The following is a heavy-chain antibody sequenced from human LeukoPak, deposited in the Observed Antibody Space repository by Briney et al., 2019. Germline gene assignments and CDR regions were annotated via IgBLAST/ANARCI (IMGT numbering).Heavy chain of an antibody. CDR2: IYYSGST. D-gene: IGHD5-18*01. V-gene: IGHV4-59*08. CDR3: ARHSAMDTYIFDY. Sequence: SETLSVTCTVSCGSISRYYWSWIRQPPGKGLELIGYIYYSGSTYYNPPLKSRVTISVDPSKNQFSLKLRSVTAADTAVYYCARHSAMDTYIFDYWGQETLVTVSS. J-gene: IGHJ4*02. CDR1: CGSISRYY.